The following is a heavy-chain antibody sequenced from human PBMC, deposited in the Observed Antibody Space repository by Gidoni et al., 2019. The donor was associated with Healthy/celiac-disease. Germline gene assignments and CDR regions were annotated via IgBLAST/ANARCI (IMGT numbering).Heavy chain of an antibody. Sequence: QVQLVQSGAEVKKPGASVKVSCKVSGYTLTELSMHWVRQAPGKGLELMGVFVPEDGETIYEQKFQGRVTMTEDTATDTAYMELSSLRSEDTAVYYCATVSPLMNTPGGLFDYWGQGTLVTVSS. V-gene: IGHV1-24*01. J-gene: IGHJ4*02. CDR1: GYTLTELS. CDR2: FVPEDGET. D-gene: IGHD2-15*01. CDR3: ATVSPLMNTPGGLFDY.